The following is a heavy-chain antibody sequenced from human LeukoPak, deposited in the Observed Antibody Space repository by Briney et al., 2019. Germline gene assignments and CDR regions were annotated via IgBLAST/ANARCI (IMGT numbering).Heavy chain of an antibody. D-gene: IGHD6-19*01. CDR2: IYYSGST. Sequence: SETLSLTCTVSGGSISSSSYYWGWIRQPPGKGLEWIGSIYYSGSTYYNPSLKSRVTIPVDTSKNQFSLKLSSVTAADTAVYYCARDGIAVAGTRWYFDLWGRGTLVTVSS. CDR1: GGSISSSSYY. J-gene: IGHJ2*01. V-gene: IGHV4-39*07. CDR3: ARDGIAVAGTRWYFDL.